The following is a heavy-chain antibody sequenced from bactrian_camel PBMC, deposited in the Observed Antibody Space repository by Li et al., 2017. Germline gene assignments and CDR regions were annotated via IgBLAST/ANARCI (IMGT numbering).Heavy chain of an antibody. CDR1: GFTFSSYA. J-gene: IGHJ7*01. D-gene: IGHD6*01. V-gene: IGHV3S40*01. CDR2: INSGGGST. Sequence: VQLVESGGGLVQPGGSLRLSCATSGFTFSSYAMSWVRQAPGKGLEWVSAINSGGGSTYYADAKKGRFTISRDNAKNTLYLQMNSLNTEDTAIYYCTRDVAGNYYGLDYWGKGTQVTVS.